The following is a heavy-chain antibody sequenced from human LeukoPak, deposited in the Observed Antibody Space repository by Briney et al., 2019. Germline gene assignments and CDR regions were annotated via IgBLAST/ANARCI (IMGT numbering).Heavy chain of an antibody. D-gene: IGHD6-13*01. CDR2: ISSSSSYI. Sequence: GGSLRLSCAASGFSFSIYSMNWVRQAPGKGLXXVSSISSSSSYIYYADSVKGRFTISRDNAKNSLYLQMNSLRAEDTAVYYCAREGAAGYYFDYWGQGTLVTVSS. CDR3: AREGAAGYYFDY. V-gene: IGHV3-21*01. J-gene: IGHJ4*02. CDR1: GFSFSIYS.